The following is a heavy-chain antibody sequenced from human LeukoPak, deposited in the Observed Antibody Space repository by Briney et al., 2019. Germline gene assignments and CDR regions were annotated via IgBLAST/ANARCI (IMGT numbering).Heavy chain of an antibody. CDR3: ASVDTAAGTPFGH. CDR2: INPSGGST. CDR1: GYTFTSYY. V-gene: IGHV1-46*01. Sequence: ASVKVSCKASGYTFTSYYMHWVRQAPGQGLEWMGMINPSGGSTSYAQKFQGRVTMTRDTSTSTVYMELSSLRSGDTAVYYCASVDTAAGTPFGHWGQGTLVTVSS. D-gene: IGHD6-13*01. J-gene: IGHJ1*01.